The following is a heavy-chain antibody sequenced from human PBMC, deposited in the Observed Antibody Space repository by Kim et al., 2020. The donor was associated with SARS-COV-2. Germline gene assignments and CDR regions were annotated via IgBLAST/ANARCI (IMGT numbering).Heavy chain of an antibody. D-gene: IGHD6-6*01. V-gene: IGHV1-2*06. CDR1: GYTFTGYY. CDR3: AILGLAARDVPNIDS. CDR2: INPNSGGT. J-gene: IGHJ4*02. Sequence: ASVKVSCKASGYTFTGYYMHWVRQAPGQGLEWMGRINPNSGGTNYAQKFQGRVTMTRDTSISTPSMALSRLRSDDTAVYYCAILGLAARDVPNIDSWGQG.